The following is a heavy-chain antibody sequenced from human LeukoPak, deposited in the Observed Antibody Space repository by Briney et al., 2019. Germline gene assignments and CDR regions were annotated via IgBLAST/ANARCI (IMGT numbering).Heavy chain of an antibody. J-gene: IGHJ4*02. CDR2: IIPNAGDT. CDR3: ARVICPTVTTRFGY. Sequence: ASVNVSLTASGYTFTFTAMNWVRQAPGQGLERVGWIIPNAGDTTYSQGFTGRFVSSSDTSASTAYLQICSLKAEEAAVYYCARVICPTVTTRFGYWGQGTLVTVSS. D-gene: IGHD4-17*01. CDR1: GYTFTFTA. V-gene: IGHV7-4-1*01.